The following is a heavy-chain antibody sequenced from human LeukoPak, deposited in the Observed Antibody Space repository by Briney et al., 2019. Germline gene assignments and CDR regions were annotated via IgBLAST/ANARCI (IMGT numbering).Heavy chain of an antibody. CDR3: ARDLAAAGLDY. CDR2: VSTYNGDT. J-gene: IGHJ4*02. D-gene: IGHD6-13*01. CDR1: GYTFTTYG. V-gene: IGHV1-18*01. Sequence: GASVKVSCKASGYTFTTYGISWVRQAPGQGLEWMGWVSTYNGDTNYAQKLQDRVTMTTDTSTSIAYMELSRLRSDDTAVYYCARDLAAAGLDYWGQGTLVTVSS.